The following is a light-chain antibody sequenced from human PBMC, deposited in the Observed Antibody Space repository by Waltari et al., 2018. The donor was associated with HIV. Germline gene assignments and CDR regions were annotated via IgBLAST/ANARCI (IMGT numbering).Light chain of an antibody. CDR2: ENK. J-gene: IGLJ3*02. CDR1: SGNIASDS. V-gene: IGLV6-57*03. Sequence: NFILTQPHSVSGSPGKTVTISCPRSSGNIASDSLQWYQLRPDNAPSNVTYENKQRRAGGPDRFSGSSDRSTNSAALTISGLMAEDEADYYGLSYDGVNQVFGGGTKLTVL. CDR3: LSYDGVNQV.